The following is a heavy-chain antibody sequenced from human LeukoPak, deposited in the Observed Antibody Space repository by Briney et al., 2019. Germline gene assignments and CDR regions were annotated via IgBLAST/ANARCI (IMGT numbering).Heavy chain of an antibody. V-gene: IGHV4-59*08. D-gene: IGHD6-19*01. CDR3: ARQRIAVAGEADY. CDR1: GGSISSYY. CDR2: IYYSGST. Sequence: SETLSLTCTVSGGSISSYYWSWIRQPPGKGLEWIGYIYYSGSTSYNPSLKSRVTISVDTSKNQFSLKLSSVTAADTAVYYCARQRIAVAGEADYWGQGTLVTVSS. J-gene: IGHJ4*02.